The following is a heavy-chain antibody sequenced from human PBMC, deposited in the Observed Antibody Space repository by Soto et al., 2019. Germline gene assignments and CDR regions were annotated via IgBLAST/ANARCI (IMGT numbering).Heavy chain of an antibody. CDR2: IYYSGST. CDR1: GGSISSGDYY. J-gene: IGHJ6*02. CDR3: ARDKGVGGMDV. D-gene: IGHD3-16*01. V-gene: IGHV4-30-4*01. Sequence: SETLSLTCTVSGGSISSGDYYWSWIRQPPGKGLEWIGYIYYSGSTYYNPSLKSRATISVDTSKNQFSLKLSSVTAADTAVYYCARDKGVGGMDVWGQGTTVTVSS.